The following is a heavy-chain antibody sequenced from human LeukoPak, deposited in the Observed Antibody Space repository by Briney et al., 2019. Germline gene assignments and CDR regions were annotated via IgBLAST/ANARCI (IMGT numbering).Heavy chain of an antibody. D-gene: IGHD3-10*01. CDR2: INHSGST. CDR3: ARHRSYYGSGSYYSPDYYYYGMDV. Sequence: SEPLSLTCAVYGGSFSGYYWSWIRQPPGKGLEWIGEINHSGSTNYNPSLKSRVTISIDTSKNQFSLNLSSVTAADTAVYYCARHRSYYGSGSYYSPDYYYYGMDVWGQGTTVTVSS. V-gene: IGHV4-34*01. CDR1: GGSFSGYY. J-gene: IGHJ6*02.